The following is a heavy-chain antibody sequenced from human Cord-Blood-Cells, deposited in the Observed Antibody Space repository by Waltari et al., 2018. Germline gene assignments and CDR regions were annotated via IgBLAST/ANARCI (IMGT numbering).Heavy chain of an antibody. V-gene: IGHV4-39*01. CDR3: ARTGPVLRYFDWFSHPLHYYYGMDV. CDR2: IYYSGST. Sequence: QLQLQESGPGLVKPSETLSLPCTVSGGSISSSSYYWGWIRQPPGKGLEWIGSIYYSGSTYYNPSLKSRVTISVDTSKNQFSLKLSSVTAADTAVYYCARTGPVLRYFDWFSHPLHYYYGMDVWGQGTTVTVSS. D-gene: IGHD3-9*01. J-gene: IGHJ6*02. CDR1: GGSISSSSYY.